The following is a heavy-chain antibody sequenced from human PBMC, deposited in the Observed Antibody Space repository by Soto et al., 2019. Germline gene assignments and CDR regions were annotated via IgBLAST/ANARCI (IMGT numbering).Heavy chain of an antibody. CDR3: AKDPSRGYDISTGGYYYYGMDV. Sequence: GGSLRLSCAASGFTFSSYAMTWVRQAPGKGLEWVSTISGSGATTHYADSVKGRFTISRDNSKNTLYLQMNSLRAEDTAVYYCAKDPSRGYDISTGGYYYYGMDVWGQGTTVTVSS. CDR2: ISGSGATT. D-gene: IGHD3-9*01. CDR1: GFTFSSYA. J-gene: IGHJ6*02. V-gene: IGHV3-23*01.